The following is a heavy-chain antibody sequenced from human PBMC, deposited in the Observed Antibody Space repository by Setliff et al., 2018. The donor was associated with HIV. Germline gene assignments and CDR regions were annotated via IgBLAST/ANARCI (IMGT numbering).Heavy chain of an antibody. Sequence: GGSLRLSCAASGFTFSSYAMSWVRQAPGKGLEWVSTISTSGANTYDADSMKGRFTISRDNSKNTLYLQMNSLTAEDTAVYYCARKNYYVIEYWGQGTLVTVSS. CDR2: ISTSGANT. J-gene: IGHJ4*02. V-gene: IGHV3-23*01. D-gene: IGHD3-10*02. CDR1: GFTFSSYA. CDR3: ARKNYYVIEY.